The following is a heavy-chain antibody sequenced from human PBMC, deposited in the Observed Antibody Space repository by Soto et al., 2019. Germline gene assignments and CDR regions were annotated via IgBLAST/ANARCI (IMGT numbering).Heavy chain of an antibody. J-gene: IGHJ1*01. V-gene: IGHV1-18*04. CDR1: GYNFASYG. CDR3: ARGGHIYSAAGSDYIPHLAEFSQH. D-gene: IGHD3-10*01. CDR2: ISGYNGNT. Sequence: QVQLVQSGTEVKKPGASVKVSCKASGYNFASYGISWVRQAPGQGLEWMGWISGYNGNTNYAQNLQGRLTLTTDTSTSTAYMELRSLRSDDTAVYYCARGGHIYSAAGSDYIPHLAEFSQHWGQGTLVTVSS.